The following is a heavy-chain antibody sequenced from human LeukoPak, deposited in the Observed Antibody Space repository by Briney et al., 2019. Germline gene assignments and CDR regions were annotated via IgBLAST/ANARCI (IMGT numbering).Heavy chain of an antibody. CDR1: GFTVSSNY. CDR3: ARGQSGYSDAFDI. Sequence: GGSLRLSCAASGFTVSSNYMSWVRQAPGKGLEWVSVIYSGGSTYYADPVKGRFTISRHNSKNTLYLQMNSLRAEDTAVYYCARGQSGYSDAFDIWGQGTMVTVSS. D-gene: IGHD3-22*01. CDR2: IYSGGST. J-gene: IGHJ3*02. V-gene: IGHV3-53*04.